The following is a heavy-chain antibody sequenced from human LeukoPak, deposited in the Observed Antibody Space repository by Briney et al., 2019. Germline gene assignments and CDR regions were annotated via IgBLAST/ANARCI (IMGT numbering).Heavy chain of an antibody. CDR3: AREACREVGLMWPRLGGQDCRYDH. CDR1: GDTFSSYA. Sequence: SVKVSCKASGDTFSSYAINWVRQAPGQGPEWTGRITPFPGIANYPQKFQGRVTITADESTTTVYMELSSLRSEDTAVYYCAREACREVGLMWPRLGGQDCRYDHWGQGTLVTVSS. J-gene: IGHJ4*02. CDR2: ITPFPGIA. D-gene: IGHD3-16*01. V-gene: IGHV1-69*04.